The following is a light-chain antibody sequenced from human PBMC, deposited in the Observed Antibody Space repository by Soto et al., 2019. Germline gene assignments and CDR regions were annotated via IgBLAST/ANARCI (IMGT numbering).Light chain of an antibody. CDR3: SSFTDSSVL. CDR2: EVS. V-gene: IGLV2-14*01. Sequence: QAVVAQPASVSGSPGQSITISCTGPTSDVSWYQQLPGRTPRLIIYEVSHRPSGLSDRFSGSKSGNTASLTISGLQAEDEATYYCSSFTDSSVLFGGGTKVTVL. CDR1: TSDV. J-gene: IGLJ2*01.